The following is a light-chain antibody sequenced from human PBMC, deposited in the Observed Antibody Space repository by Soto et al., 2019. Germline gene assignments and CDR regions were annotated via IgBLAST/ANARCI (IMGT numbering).Light chain of an antibody. J-gene: IGKJ1*01. CDR3: QHYDSYSEA. CDR1: QSISSW. CDR2: DAS. Sequence: DIQMTQSPSTLSASVGDRVTITCRASQSISSWLAWYQQKPGKAPKLLIYDASSLESGVPSRFSGSASGTEFTLTISSLQPDDSAAYYCQHYDSYSEAFDQGGKVDIK. V-gene: IGKV1-5*01.